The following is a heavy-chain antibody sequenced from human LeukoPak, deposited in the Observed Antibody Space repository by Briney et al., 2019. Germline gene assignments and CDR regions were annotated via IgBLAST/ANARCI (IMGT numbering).Heavy chain of an antibody. J-gene: IGHJ4*02. CDR1: GGSIISGNW. V-gene: IGHV4-4*02. Sequence: SETLSLTCAVSGGSIISGNWWSWVRRPPGEGLEWIGEIYHSGRTNYNPSLKSRVTMSLDKSKNQFSLNLSSVTAADTALYYCASSDGLPPRSDSSYDVFDYWGQGTLVTVSS. CDR3: ASSDGLPPRSDSSYDVFDY. CDR2: IYHSGRT. D-gene: IGHD5-12*01.